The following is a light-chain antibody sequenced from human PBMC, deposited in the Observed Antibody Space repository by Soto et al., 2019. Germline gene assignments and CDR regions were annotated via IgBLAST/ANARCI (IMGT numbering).Light chain of an antibody. J-gene: IGKJ2*01. CDR2: DAS. Sequence: EIVLTQSPATLSLSPGERATLSCRASQSVSSYLAWYQQKPGQAPRLLIYDASNRATGIPARFSGSGSGTDFTLTISSLDPEDFAVYYCQHRSNWPRYTFGQGTKLEIK. CDR1: QSVSSY. CDR3: QHRSNWPRYT. V-gene: IGKV3-11*01.